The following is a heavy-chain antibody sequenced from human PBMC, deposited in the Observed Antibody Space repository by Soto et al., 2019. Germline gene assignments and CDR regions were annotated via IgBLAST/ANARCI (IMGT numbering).Heavy chain of an antibody. CDR2: IYYSGST. V-gene: IGHV4-59*01. CDR1: GGSISSYY. Sequence: SETLSLTCTVSGGSISSYYWSWIRQPPGKGLEWIGYIYYSGSTNYNPSLKSRVTISVDTSKNQFSLKLSSVTAADTAVYYCARNYGDYEVWFDPWGQGTLVTVSS. J-gene: IGHJ5*02. CDR3: ARNYGDYEVWFDP. D-gene: IGHD4-17*01.